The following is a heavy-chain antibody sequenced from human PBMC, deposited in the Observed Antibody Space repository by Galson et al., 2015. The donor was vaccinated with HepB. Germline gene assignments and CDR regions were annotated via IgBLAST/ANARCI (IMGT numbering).Heavy chain of an antibody. V-gene: IGHV3-48*01. Sequence: SLRLSCAVSGFTFTNAWMHWVRQAPGKGLEWVSYISSTSDTKYYADSVKGRFTISSDNAKNSLYLQMNSLRAEDTAVYYCARYALGHNYKDPFDSWGQGTLVTVSS. J-gene: IGHJ4*02. D-gene: IGHD3-10*01. CDR1: GFTFTNAW. CDR2: ISSTSDTK. CDR3: ARYALGHNYKDPFDS.